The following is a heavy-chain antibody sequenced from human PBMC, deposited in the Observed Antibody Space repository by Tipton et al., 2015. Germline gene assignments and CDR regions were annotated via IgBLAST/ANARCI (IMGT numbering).Heavy chain of an antibody. D-gene: IGHD3-22*01. CDR3: ARGDSGSYYDSSGYYFPNWFDP. V-gene: IGHV4-31*03. CDR2: IYYSGST. J-gene: IGHJ5*02. CDR1: GGSISSGGYF. Sequence: LRLSCTVSGGSISSGGYFWSWIRQHPGKGLEWIGYIYYSGSTNYNPSLKSRVTMSVDTSKNQFSLKLNSVTAADTAVYYCARGDSGSYYDSSGYYFPNWFDPWGQGTLVTVSS.